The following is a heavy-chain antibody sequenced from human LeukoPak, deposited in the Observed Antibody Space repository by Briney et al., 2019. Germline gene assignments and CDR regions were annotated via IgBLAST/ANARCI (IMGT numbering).Heavy chain of an antibody. CDR2: ISSDGGRT. CDR1: GFTFSTYA. V-gene: IGHV3-64D*09. CDR3: VKVASVTTFGGTFDY. Sequence: GGSLRLSCSASGFTFSTYAMHWVRQAPGKGLEYVSAISSDGGRTYYADSVKGRFTISRDNSKNTLYLQMSSLRAEDTAVYYCVKVASVTTFGGTFDYWGQGTLVTVSS. D-gene: IGHD3-16*01. J-gene: IGHJ4*02.